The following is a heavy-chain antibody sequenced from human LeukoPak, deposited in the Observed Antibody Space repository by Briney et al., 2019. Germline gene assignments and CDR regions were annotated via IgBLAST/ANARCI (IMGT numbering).Heavy chain of an antibody. J-gene: IGHJ3*02. CDR3: AGDWTTVKGAFDI. CDR2: IYHSGST. CDR1: GASISSDAYY. Sequence: SETLSLTCTVSGASISSDAYYWNWIRQPPGKGLEWIGYIYHSGSTYYNPSLKSRVTISVDRSKNQFSLKLSSVTAADTAVYYCAGDWTTVKGAFDIWGQGTMVTVSS. D-gene: IGHD4-11*01. V-gene: IGHV4-30-2*01.